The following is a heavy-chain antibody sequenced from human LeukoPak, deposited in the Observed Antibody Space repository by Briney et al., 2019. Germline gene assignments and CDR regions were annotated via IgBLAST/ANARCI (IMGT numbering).Heavy chain of an antibody. J-gene: IGHJ4*02. V-gene: IGHV1-2*02. CDR2: INPNSGGT. CDR3: AREWEIVVVPATPAY. D-gene: IGHD2-2*01. CDR1: GYTFTGYY. Sequence: ASVSVSCKASGYTFTGYYMHWVRQAPGQGLEWMGWINPNSGGTNYAQKFQGRVTMTRDTSISTAYMELSSLRSDDTAMYYCAREWEIVVVPATPAYWGQGSLLTVSS.